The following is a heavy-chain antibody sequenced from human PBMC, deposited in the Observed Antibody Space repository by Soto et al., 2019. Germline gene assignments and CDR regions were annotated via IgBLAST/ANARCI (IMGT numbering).Heavy chain of an antibody. CDR3: ARDLGISRYPEYFQH. Sequence: GSLRLSCTASGFTFSSYSMNWVRQTPGKGLEWVSYISRSTSTIYYADSVKGRFTISRDNAKNSLYLQMNSLRAEDTAVYYCARDLGISRYPEYFQHRGQGTLVTVSS. J-gene: IGHJ1*01. D-gene: IGHD6-13*01. CDR2: ISRSTSTI. CDR1: GFTFSSYS. V-gene: IGHV3-48*01.